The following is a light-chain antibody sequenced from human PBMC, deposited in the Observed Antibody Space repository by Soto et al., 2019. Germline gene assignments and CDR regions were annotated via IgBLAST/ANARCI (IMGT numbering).Light chain of an antibody. CDR3: QQYDDLQLT. CDR2: GAS. Sequence: DIQITHSPPSLSASVGDRVTITCQASQYIKNHLNWYQQKAGKAPKFLIDGASNLQTGVPSRFRGSGFGTDFTFTISSLQPEDSATYYCQQYDDLQLTFGGGTKV. V-gene: IGKV1-33*01. J-gene: IGKJ4*01. CDR1: QYIKNH.